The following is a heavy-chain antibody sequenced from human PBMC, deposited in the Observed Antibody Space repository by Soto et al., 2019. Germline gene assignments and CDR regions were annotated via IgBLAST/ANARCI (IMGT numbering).Heavy chain of an antibody. CDR1: GGSISSYY. V-gene: IGHV4-59*01. D-gene: IGHD2-21*02. CDR2: MYNTGST. CDR3: ARDLWGYCGTDCYPLDV. Sequence: ETQCHTCTVSGGSISSYYWSWIRQPPGKGLEWIGYMYNTGSTVYNPSFKSRVTISVDTSKNQFSLKLNSVTAADTAVYYCARDLWGYCGTDCYPLDVWGQGTTVTVSS. J-gene: IGHJ6*02.